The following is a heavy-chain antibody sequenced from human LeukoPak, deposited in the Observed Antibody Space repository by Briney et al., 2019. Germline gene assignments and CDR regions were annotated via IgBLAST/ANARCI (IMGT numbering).Heavy chain of an antibody. CDR3: ARRSLYCSSTSCYLWFDP. J-gene: IGHJ5*02. CDR1: GGSISSYY. V-gene: IGHV4-59*08. CDR2: IYYSGST. Sequence: SETLSPTCTVSGGSISSYYWSWIRQPPGKGLEWIGYIYYSGSTNYNPSLKSRVTISVDTSKNQFSLKLSSVTAADTAVYYCARRSLYCSSTSCYLWFDPWGQGTLVTVSS. D-gene: IGHD2-2*01.